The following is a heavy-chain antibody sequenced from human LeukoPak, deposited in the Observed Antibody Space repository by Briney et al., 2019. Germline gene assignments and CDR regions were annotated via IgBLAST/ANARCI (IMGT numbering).Heavy chain of an antibody. CDR1: GFTFSSYA. J-gene: IGHJ4*02. Sequence: PGGSLRLSCAASGFTFSSYAMSWVRQAPGKGLEWVSAISGSGGSTYYADSVKGRFTISRDNSKNTLYLQMNSLRAEDTAVYYCAKMYQGGSGYFVPFDYWGQGALVTVSS. CDR3: AKMYQGGSGYFVPFDY. D-gene: IGHD3-3*01. CDR2: ISGSGGST. V-gene: IGHV3-23*01.